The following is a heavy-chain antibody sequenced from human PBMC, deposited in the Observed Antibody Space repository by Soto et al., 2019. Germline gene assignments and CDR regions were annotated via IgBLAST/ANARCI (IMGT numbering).Heavy chain of an antibody. Sequence: GESLKISCKGSGYSFTSYWISWVRQMPGKGLEWMGRIDPSDSYTNYSPSFQGHVTISADKSISTAYLQWSSLKASDTAMYYCALKGSGYDLSWLDPWGQGTMVTVYS. CDR2: IDPSDSYT. CDR1: GYSFTSYW. CDR3: ALKGSGYDLSWLDP. J-gene: IGHJ5*02. V-gene: IGHV5-10-1*01. D-gene: IGHD5-12*01.